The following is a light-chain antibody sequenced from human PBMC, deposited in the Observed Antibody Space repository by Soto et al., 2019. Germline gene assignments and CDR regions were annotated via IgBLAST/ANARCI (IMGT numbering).Light chain of an antibody. CDR3: QTWGTGIRV. CDR1: SGHFSYA. CDR2: LNSDGSH. V-gene: IGLV4-69*01. J-gene: IGLJ2*01. Sequence: QLVLTQSPSASASLGASVKLTCTLSSGHFSYAIAWHQQQPEKGPRFLMKLNSDGSHSKGDGIPDRFSGSSSGAERYLSISSLQSEDEADYYCQTWGTGIRVFGGGTKLTVL.